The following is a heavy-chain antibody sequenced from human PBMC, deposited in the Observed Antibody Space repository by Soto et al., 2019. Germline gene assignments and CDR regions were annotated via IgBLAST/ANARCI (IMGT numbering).Heavy chain of an antibody. V-gene: IGHV1-18*01. CDR2: ISVYKGHT. CDR3: AREGESGYYFDY. D-gene: IGHD3-16*01. Sequence: GASVKVSCKASGYTFTRYGVNWVRQAPGQGLEWMGWISVYKGHTNYAQKFQDRVTMTADTSTTTVYMELRSLTSDDTAVYYCAREGESGYYFDYWGQGTLVAVSS. J-gene: IGHJ4*02. CDR1: GYTFTRYG.